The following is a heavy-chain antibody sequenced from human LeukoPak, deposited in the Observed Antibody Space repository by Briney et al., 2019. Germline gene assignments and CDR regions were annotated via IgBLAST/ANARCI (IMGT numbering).Heavy chain of an antibody. J-gene: IGHJ6*02. Sequence: GASVKVSCKASGGTFSSYAISWVRQAPGQGLEWMGRIIPILGIANYAQKFQGRVTITADKSTSTAYMELSGLRSEDTAVYYCARALALLGIHVNYYYGMDVWGQGTTVTVSS. CDR1: GGTFSSYA. V-gene: IGHV1-69*04. D-gene: IGHD1-1*01. CDR3: ARALALLGIHVNYYYGMDV. CDR2: IIPILGIA.